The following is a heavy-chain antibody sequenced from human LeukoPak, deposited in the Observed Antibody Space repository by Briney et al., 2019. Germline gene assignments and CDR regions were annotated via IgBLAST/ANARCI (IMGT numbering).Heavy chain of an antibody. CDR1: GFTFSSYE. CDR3: AKDYFGAFDI. V-gene: IGHV3-48*03. CDR2: ISSSGSRI. J-gene: IGHJ3*02. D-gene: IGHD2/OR15-2a*01. Sequence: GGSLRLSCAASGFTFSSYEMNWVRQAPGKGLEWVSYISSSGSRIYFADSVKGRFTISRDNSKNTLYLQMNSLRAEDTAVYYCAKDYFGAFDIWGQGTMVTVSS.